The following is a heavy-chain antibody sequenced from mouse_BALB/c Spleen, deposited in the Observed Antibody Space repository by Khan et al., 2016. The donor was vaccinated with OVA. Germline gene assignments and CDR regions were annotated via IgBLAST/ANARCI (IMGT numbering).Heavy chain of an antibody. J-gene: IGHJ3*01. CDR2: INYSGNT. D-gene: IGHD2-4*01. CDR1: GYSITSEYA. CDR3: ARKDYYDYDPFPY. Sequence: EVELVESGPGLVKPSQSLSLTCTVTGYSITSEYAWNWIRQSPGNKLEWMGYINYSGNTRFNPSLKSRTSITRDTSKNQFFLQLSSVTTEDTATYYCARKDYYDYDPFPYWGQGTLVTVSA. V-gene: IGHV3-2*02.